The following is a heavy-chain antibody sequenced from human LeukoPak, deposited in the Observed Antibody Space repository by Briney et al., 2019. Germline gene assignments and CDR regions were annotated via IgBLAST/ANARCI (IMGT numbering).Heavy chain of an antibody. J-gene: IGHJ5*02. D-gene: IGHD2-2*01. CDR1: GGSISSSSYY. CDR2: IYYSGST. CDR3: ARDRGSSRFDP. V-gene: IGHV4-39*07. Sequence: SETLSLTRTVSGGSISSSSYYWGWIRQPPGKGLEWIGSIYYSGSTYYNPSLKSRVTISVDTSKNQFSLKLSSVTAADTAVYYCARDRGSSRFDPWGQGTLVTVSS.